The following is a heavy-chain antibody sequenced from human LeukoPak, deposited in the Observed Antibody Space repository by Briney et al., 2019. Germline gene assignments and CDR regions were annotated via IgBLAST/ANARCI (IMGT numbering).Heavy chain of an antibody. CDR1: GYTFTGYY. V-gene: IGHV1-2*02. Sequence: ASVKISCKASGYTFTGYYIHWVRQAPGEGLEWVGWLNPKSGGTHCAQKFQGRVTLTSDTSINTAYIELSRLSSVTAADTAVYYCARGGESRIISSSWYKNYYYYMDVWGKGTTVTVSS. D-gene: IGHD6-13*01. CDR2: LNPKSGGT. CDR3: ARGGESRIISSSWYKNYYYYMDV. J-gene: IGHJ6*03.